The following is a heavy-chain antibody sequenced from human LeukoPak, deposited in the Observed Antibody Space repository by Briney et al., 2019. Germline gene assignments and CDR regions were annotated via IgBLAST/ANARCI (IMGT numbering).Heavy chain of an antibody. J-gene: IGHJ4*02. CDR2: INHSGST. CDR3: ARLFRKPPRRAPAPNYYDSSGYLDY. CDR1: GGSFSGYY. V-gene: IGHV4-34*01. D-gene: IGHD3-22*01. Sequence: SETLSLTCAVYGGSFSGYYWSWIRQPPGKGLEWIGEINHSGSTNYNPSLKSRVTISVDTSKNQFSLKLSSVTAADTAVYYCARLFRKPPRRAPAPNYYDSSGYLDYWGQGTLVTVSS.